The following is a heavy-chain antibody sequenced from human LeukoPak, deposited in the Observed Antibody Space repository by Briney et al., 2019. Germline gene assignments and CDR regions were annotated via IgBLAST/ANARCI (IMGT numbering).Heavy chain of an antibody. CDR3: ARTYDSSGYYPRPGFCLDY. CDR1: GFTFSSYG. J-gene: IGHJ4*02. D-gene: IGHD3-22*01. CDR2: ISYDGSNK. Sequence: PGGSLRLSCAASGFTFSSYGMHWVRQAPGKGLEWVAVISYDGSNKYYADSVKGRFTISRDNSKNTLYLQMNSLRAEDTAVYYCARTYDSSGYYPRPGFCLDYWGQGTLVTVSS. V-gene: IGHV3-30*03.